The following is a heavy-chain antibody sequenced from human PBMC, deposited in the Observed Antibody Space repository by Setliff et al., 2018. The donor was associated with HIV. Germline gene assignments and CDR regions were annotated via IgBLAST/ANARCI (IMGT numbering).Heavy chain of an antibody. J-gene: IGHJ1*01. V-gene: IGHV3-23*01. CDR2: ISGSGGST. Sequence: LRLSCAASGFPFRSYVMSWVRQAPGKGLEWVSAISGSGGSTYYADSVKGRFTISRDNSKNTLYLQMNSLRAEDTAVYYCATTKGGVAVAGNQHWGQGTLVTVSS. CDR1: GFPFRSYV. D-gene: IGHD6-19*01. CDR3: ATTKGGVAVAGNQH.